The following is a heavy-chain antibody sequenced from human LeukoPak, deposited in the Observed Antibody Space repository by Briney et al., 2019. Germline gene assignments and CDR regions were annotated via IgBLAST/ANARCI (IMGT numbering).Heavy chain of an antibody. J-gene: IGHJ4*02. CDR2: IIPIFGTA. CDR3: ARDRGWAGYTYGFYY. Sequence: GASVKVSCKASGGTFSSYAISWVRQAPGQGLEWMGGIIPIFGTANYAQKFQGRVTITADESTSTAYMALSSLRSEHTAVYYCARDRGWAGYTYGFYYSGQGTLVTVSS. V-gene: IGHV1-69*13. CDR1: GGTFSSYA. D-gene: IGHD5-18*01.